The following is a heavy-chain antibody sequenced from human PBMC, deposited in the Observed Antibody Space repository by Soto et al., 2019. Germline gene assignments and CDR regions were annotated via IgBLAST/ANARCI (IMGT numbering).Heavy chain of an antibody. Sequence: QVQLQESGPGLVKPSETLSLTCTVSGDSVSSGGNYWSWIRQSPGKGLEWIGYIYYSGSTNYNPSLKSRVTIPIDTAQNHFSLDLSSGTTAGTAGYYCAGKRRPEIAWGQGTLVSVSS. CDR2: IYYSGST. J-gene: IGHJ4*01. V-gene: IGHV4-61*03. CDR3: AGKRRPEIA. CDR1: GDSVSSGGNY.